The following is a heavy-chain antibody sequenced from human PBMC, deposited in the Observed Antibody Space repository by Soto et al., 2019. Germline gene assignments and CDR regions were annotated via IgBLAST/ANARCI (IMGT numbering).Heavy chain of an antibody. V-gene: IGHV2-26*01. Sequence: SGPTPVNPTETLTLTCTVSGFSLSNARMGVSWIREPPGKALEWLAHIFSNDEKSYSTSLKSRLTISKDTSKSQVVLTMTNMDPVDTAPYYCPRIGRYYDFWSGYYGENYFDSWGQGTLVTVSS. CDR2: IFSNDEK. J-gene: IGHJ4*02. D-gene: IGHD3-3*01. CDR3: PRIGRYYDFWSGYYGENYFDS. CDR1: GFSLSNARMG.